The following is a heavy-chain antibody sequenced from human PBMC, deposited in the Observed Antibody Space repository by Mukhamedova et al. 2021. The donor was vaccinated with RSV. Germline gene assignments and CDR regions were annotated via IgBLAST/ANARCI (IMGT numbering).Heavy chain of an antibody. Sequence: VRQAPGKGLEWVAVISYDGSNKYYADSVKGRFTISRDNSKNTLYLQMNSLRAEDTAVYYCARPRGSYYYDRSGYDAFDIWGQGTM. V-gene: IGHV3-30*01. CDR3: ARPRGSYYYDRSGYDAFDI. J-gene: IGHJ3*02. D-gene: IGHD3-22*01. CDR2: ISYDGSNK.